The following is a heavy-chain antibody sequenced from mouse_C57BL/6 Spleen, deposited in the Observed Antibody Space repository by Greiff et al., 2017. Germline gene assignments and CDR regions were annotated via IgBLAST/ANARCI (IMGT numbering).Heavy chain of an antibody. CDR2: IYPGDGDT. CDR1: GYAFSSYW. V-gene: IGHV1-80*01. J-gene: IGHJ1*03. CDR3: ARVDYSSYWYFEV. Sequence: VQLQQSGAELVKPGASVKISCKASGYAFSSYWMNWVKQRPGKGLEWIGQIYPGDGDTNYNGKFKGKATLTADKSSSTAYMQLSSLTSEDSAVYFGARVDYSSYWYFEVWGTGTTVTVSS. D-gene: IGHD1-1*01.